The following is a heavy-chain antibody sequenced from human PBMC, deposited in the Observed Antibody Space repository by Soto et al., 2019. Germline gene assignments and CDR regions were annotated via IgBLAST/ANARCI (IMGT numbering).Heavy chain of an antibody. D-gene: IGHD2-2*02. CDR3: ARRSLTFCSSTSCYKDYYYYGMDV. CDR1: GYSFTSYW. Sequence: GESLKISCKGSGYSFTSYWNGWVRQMPGKGLEWMGIIYPGDSDTRYSPSVQGQVTISADKSISTAYLQWSSLKASDTAMYYCARRSLTFCSSTSCYKDYYYYGMDVWGQGTTVTVSS. V-gene: IGHV5-51*01. J-gene: IGHJ6*02. CDR2: IYPGDSDT.